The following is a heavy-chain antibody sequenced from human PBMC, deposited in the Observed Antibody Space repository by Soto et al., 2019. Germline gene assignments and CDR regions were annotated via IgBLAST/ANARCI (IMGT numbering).Heavy chain of an antibody. Sequence: GASVKVSCKTSGYTFSAYYVHWARLTPGRGFQWLGWINPSNEITTFSQFFQGRVTMTRDTSTNTVHMELNRPTSDDTAVYYCMRGGWGDSPIDYWGQGTQVTVSS. J-gene: IGHJ4*02. V-gene: IGHV1-2*02. D-gene: IGHD1-26*01. CDR3: MRGGWGDSPIDY. CDR2: INPSNEIT. CDR1: GYTFSAYY.